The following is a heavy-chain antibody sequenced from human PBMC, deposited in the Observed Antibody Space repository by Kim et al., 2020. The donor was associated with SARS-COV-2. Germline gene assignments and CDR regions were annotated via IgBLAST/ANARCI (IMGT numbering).Heavy chain of an antibody. J-gene: IGHJ5*02. CDR2: ISAYNGNT. Sequence: ASVKVSCKASGYTFTSYGISWVRQAPGQGLEWMGWISAYNGNTNYAQKLQGRVTMTTDTSTSTAYMELRSLRSDDTAVYYCARCPVDRLGAMVNWFDPWGQGTLVTVSS. D-gene: IGHD5-18*01. CDR1: GYTFTSYG. CDR3: ARCPVDRLGAMVNWFDP. V-gene: IGHV1-18*01.